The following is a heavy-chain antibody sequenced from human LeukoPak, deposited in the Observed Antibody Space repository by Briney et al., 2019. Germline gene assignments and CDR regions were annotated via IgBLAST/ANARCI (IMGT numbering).Heavy chain of an antibody. J-gene: IGHJ4*02. CDR3: ARGRWLQFSD. V-gene: IGHV4-59*01. CDR2: IYLTGST. Sequence: SETLSLTCTVPGGSISNYYWNWIRQPPGKGLEWIGYIYLTGSTNYNPSLKSRVTISLDTSKNQFSLKLSSVTAADTAIYYCARGRWLQFSDWGPGTLVTVSS. CDR1: GGSISNYY. D-gene: IGHD5-24*01.